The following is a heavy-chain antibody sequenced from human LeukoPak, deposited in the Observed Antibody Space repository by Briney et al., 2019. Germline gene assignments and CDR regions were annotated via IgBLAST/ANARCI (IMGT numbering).Heavy chain of an antibody. Sequence: ASVKVSCKAFGYTFTGYWMHWVRQAPGQGPEWMGVISPSGGSTIYAQKFQGRVTLTRDTSTSTVYMELSSLRSEDTAIYYCARIRDGYNDAYDIWGQGTVVTVPS. CDR1: GYTFTGYW. CDR2: ISPSGGST. D-gene: IGHD5-24*01. CDR3: ARIRDGYNDAYDI. J-gene: IGHJ3*02. V-gene: IGHV1-46*01.